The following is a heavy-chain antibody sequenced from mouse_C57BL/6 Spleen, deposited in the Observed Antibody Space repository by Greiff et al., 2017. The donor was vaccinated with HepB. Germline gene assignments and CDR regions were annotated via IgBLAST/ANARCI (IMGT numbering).Heavy chain of an antibody. Sequence: QVQLQQPGTELVKPGASVKLSCKASGYTFTSYWMHWVKQRPGQGLEWIGNINPSNGGTNYNEKFKSKATLTVVKSSSTAYMQLSSLTSEDFAVYYCARCYYGSSLYWYFDVWGTGTTVTVSS. CDR1: GYTFTSYW. J-gene: IGHJ1*03. CDR2: INPSNGGT. CDR3: ARCYYGSSLYWYFDV. V-gene: IGHV1-53*01. D-gene: IGHD1-1*01.